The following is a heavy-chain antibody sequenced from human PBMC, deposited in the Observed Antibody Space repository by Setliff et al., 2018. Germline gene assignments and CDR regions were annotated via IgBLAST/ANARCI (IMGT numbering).Heavy chain of an antibody. Sequence: PSETLSLTCTVSGGSISSSGYYWGWIRQPPGKGLEWIGSIYYRGSTYYNPSLKSRVTMSVDASKNQFSLKLSSVTAADTAVYYCARGVYCSSTSCSPGLNWFDPWGQGTLVTVSS. J-gene: IGHJ5*02. CDR1: GGSISSSGYY. D-gene: IGHD2-2*01. V-gene: IGHV4-39*07. CDR3: ARGVYCSSTSCSPGLNWFDP. CDR2: IYYRGST.